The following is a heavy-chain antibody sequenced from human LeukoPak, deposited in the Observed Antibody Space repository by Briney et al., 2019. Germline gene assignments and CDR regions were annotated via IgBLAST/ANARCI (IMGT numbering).Heavy chain of an antibody. D-gene: IGHD3-22*01. CDR3: GKSDYYDSRGYYYGSDL. J-gene: IGHJ4*02. Sequence: PGGSLRLSCAVSGFTFSDYWMSWVRQAPGKGLEWVSGISGSGGSTYYADSVKGRFTISRDNSKNTLYVQMNSLRAEDTAVYYFGKSDYYDSRGYYYGSDLRGQGTLVTVSS. CDR1: GFTFSDYW. CDR2: ISGSGGST. V-gene: IGHV3-23*01.